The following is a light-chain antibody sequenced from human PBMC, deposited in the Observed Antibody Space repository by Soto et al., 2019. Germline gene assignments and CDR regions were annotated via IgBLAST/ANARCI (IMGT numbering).Light chain of an antibody. CDR3: CSYAGSSTLV. Sequence: QSALTQPASVSGSPGQAITISCTGTSSDVGSYNLVSWYQQHPGKAPKVMIYEGSKRPSGVSNRLSGSKSGNTASLTISGLQAEDEADYYCCSYAGSSTLVFGGGTKLTVL. J-gene: IGLJ2*01. V-gene: IGLV2-23*01. CDR1: SSDVGSYNL. CDR2: EGS.